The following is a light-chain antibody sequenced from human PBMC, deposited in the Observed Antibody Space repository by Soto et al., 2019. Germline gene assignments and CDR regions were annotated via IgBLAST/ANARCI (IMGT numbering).Light chain of an antibody. CDR1: TSNIGSNT. V-gene: IGLV1-44*01. CDR2: SNN. CDR3: AAWDDSLSAYV. Sequence: QSVLPQPPSASGTPGQRVTISCSGSTSNIGSNTVNWYQQLPGTAPKLLIYSNNQRPSGVPDRFSGSKSGTPASLAISGLQSEDEADYYCAAWDDSLSAYVFGTGTKLTVL. J-gene: IGLJ1*01.